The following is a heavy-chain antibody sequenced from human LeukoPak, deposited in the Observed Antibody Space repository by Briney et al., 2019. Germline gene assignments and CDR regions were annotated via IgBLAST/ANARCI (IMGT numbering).Heavy chain of an antibody. CDR1: GYTFNAYY. V-gene: IGHV1-2*02. CDR2: INPNSGGT. CDR3: ARVKYSSGWYVDY. J-gene: IGHJ4*02. Sequence: ASVKVSCKTSGYTFNAYYMHWVRQAPGQGLEWMGWINPNSGGTNYAQKFQGRVTMTRDTSISTAYMELSRLRSDDTAVYYCARVKYSSGWYVDYWGQGTLVTVSS. D-gene: IGHD6-19*01.